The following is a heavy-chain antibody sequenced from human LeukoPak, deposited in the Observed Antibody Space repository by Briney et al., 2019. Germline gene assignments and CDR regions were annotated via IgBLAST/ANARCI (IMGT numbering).Heavy chain of an antibody. CDR1: GGSISSSSYY. J-gene: IGHJ4*02. D-gene: IGHD3-10*01. V-gene: IGHV4-39*07. Sequence: SETLSLTCTVSGGSISSSSYYWGWIRQPPGKGLEWIGSIYYSGSTNYNPSLKSRVTISVDKSKNQFSLKLSSVTAADTAVYYCARVGNYYGSGSYYNPIDYWGQGTLVTVSS. CDR3: ARVGNYYGSGSYYNPIDY. CDR2: IYYSGST.